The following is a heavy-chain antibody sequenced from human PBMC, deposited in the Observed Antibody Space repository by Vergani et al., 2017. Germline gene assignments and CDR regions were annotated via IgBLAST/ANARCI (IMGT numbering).Heavy chain of an antibody. J-gene: IGHJ4*02. Sequence: QVQLQESGPGLVKPSETLSLTCAVSGYSISSGYYWGWIRHPPGKGLEWIGSIYHSGSTYYNTSLKSRVTISVDTSKNQLSLKLSSVTAADTAAYYCARHKINWNAFGYWGQGTLVTVSA. CDR2: IYHSGST. D-gene: IGHD1-1*01. CDR1: GYSISSGYY. V-gene: IGHV4-38-2*01. CDR3: ARHKINWNAFGY.